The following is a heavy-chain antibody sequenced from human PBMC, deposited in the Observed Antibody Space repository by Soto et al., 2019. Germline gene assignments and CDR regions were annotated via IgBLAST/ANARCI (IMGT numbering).Heavy chain of an antibody. J-gene: IGHJ4*02. Sequence: EVQLLESGGGLVQPGGSLRLSCAASGFTFSSYAMSWVRQAPGKGLEWVSAISGSGGSTYYADSVKGRFTIPRDNSKNTLYLEMNSLRAEDTTVYYCANAGSSGCWYYFGYWGQGTLVTVSS. V-gene: IGHV3-23*01. CDR3: ANAGSSGCWYYFGY. CDR2: ISGSGGST. CDR1: GFTFSSYA. D-gene: IGHD6-19*01.